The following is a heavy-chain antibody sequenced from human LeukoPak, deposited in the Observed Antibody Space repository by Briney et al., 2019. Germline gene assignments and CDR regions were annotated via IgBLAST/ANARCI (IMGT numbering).Heavy chain of an antibody. CDR2: IYPGDSDT. D-gene: IGHD3-16*01. J-gene: IGHJ6*03. CDR1: GYSFTSYW. CDR3: ARRYSSAGSGGVLSYYYYMDV. Sequence: GESLKISCKGSGYSFTSYWIGWVRQMPGKGLEWMGIIYPGDSDTRYSPSFQGQVTISADKSISTAYLQWSSLKASDTAMYYCARRYSSAGSGGVLSYYYYMDVWGKGTTVTVSS. V-gene: IGHV5-51*01.